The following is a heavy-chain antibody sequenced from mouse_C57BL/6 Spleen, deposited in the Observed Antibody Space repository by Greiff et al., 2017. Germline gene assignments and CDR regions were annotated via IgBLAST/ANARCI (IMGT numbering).Heavy chain of an antibody. CDR3: AREGSNYLFFDY. V-gene: IGHV1-50*01. Sequence: VQLQQPGAELVKPGASVKLSCKASGYTFTSYWLQWVKQRPGQGLEWIGEIDPSDSYTIYNQKFKGKATVTVDTSSSPAYMQLSSLTSEDSAVYDCAREGSNYLFFDYWGQGTTLTVSS. J-gene: IGHJ2*01. CDR2: IDPSDSYT. CDR1: GYTFTSYW. D-gene: IGHD2-5*01.